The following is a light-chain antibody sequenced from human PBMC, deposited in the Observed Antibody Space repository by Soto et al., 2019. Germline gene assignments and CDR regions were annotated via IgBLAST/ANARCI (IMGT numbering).Light chain of an antibody. J-gene: IGKJ1*01. CDR1: QSVGSY. CDR3: QQCANRPST. CDR2: HPS. V-gene: IGKV3-11*01. Sequence: IGLTLSLVTLSLSPGERATLSCRASQSVGSYLAWYQQKPGRAPRLLIYHPSNRATGIPARFTGSGSGTDFTLTISSLQSEDAAIYYCQQCANRPSTFGQGTKVDI.